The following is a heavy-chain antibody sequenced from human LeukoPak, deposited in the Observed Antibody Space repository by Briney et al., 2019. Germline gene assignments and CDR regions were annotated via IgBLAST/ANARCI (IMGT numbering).Heavy chain of an antibody. Sequence: AGGSLRLSCAASGFTFSSYEMNWVRQAPGKGLEWVSYISSSGSTIYYADSVKGRFTISRDNAKNSLYLQMNSLRAEDTAVYYCARVFHPGYYYYYMDVCGNGTTVTVSS. CDR2: ISSSGSTI. D-gene: IGHD2-8*02. J-gene: IGHJ6*03. CDR3: ARVFHPGYYYYYMDV. CDR1: GFTFSSYE. V-gene: IGHV3-48*03.